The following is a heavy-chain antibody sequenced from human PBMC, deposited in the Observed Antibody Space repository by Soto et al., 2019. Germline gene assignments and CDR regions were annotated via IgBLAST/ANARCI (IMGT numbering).Heavy chain of an antibody. J-gene: IGHJ4*02. CDR2: IKQDGSEI. V-gene: IGHV3-7*04. Sequence: EVQLVESGGGLVQPGGSLRLSCAASGFTFSNFWMTWVRQAPGKGLEWVANIKQDGSEIDYVDSVKGRFTVSRDNAKNPLYLQMNSLSVEDTAVYHCARGGSGSSWFWRDWGQGALVTVSS. D-gene: IGHD6-13*01. CDR3: ARGGSGSSWFWRD. CDR1: GFTFSNFW.